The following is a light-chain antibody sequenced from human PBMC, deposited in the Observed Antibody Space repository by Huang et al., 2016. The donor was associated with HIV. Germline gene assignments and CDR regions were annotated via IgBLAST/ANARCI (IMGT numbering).Light chain of an antibody. V-gene: IGKV1-5*03. J-gene: IGKJ1*01. CDR3: QQYNSFPWT. Sequence: DIQMTQSSSTLSASVGDRVTIACRASQSISTWLAWYQQKPGRAPNLLIYEASTLESGVPARFSDGGSGTDFTLTIISLQPDDFATYYCQQYNSFPWTFGQGTKVEV. CDR2: EAS. CDR1: QSISTW.